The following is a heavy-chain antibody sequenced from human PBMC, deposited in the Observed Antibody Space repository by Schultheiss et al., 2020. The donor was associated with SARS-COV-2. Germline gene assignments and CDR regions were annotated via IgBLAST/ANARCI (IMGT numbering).Heavy chain of an antibody. CDR1: GYTFTSYA. CDR3: ARDGSPASGYSSSWEPFDY. CDR2: INAGNGNT. Sequence: ASVKVSCKASGYTFTSYAMHWVRQAPGQRLEWMGWINAGNGNTKYSQKFQGRVTITRDTSASTAYMELSSLRSEDTAVYYCARDGSPASGYSSSWEPFDYWGQGTLVTVSS. D-gene: IGHD6-13*01. V-gene: IGHV1-3*01. J-gene: IGHJ4*02.